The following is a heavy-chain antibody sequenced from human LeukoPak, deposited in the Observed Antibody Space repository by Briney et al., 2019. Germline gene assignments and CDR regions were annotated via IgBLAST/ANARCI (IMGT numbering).Heavy chain of an antibody. CDR2: IFYSGST. V-gene: IGHV4-59*12. J-gene: IGHJ5*01. CDR1: GGSISSYY. CDR3: ARERKGFCDS. D-gene: IGHD2-15*01. Sequence: PSETLSLTCTVSGGSISSYYWSWIRQPPGKGLEWIGYIFYSGSTYYNPSLKSRVTVSVDTSKNQFSLKLISVTAADTAVYYCARERKGFCDSWGQGTLVTVSS.